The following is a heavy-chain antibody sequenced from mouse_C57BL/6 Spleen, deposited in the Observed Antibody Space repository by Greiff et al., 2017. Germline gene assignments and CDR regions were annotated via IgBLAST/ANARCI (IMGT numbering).Heavy chain of an antibody. CDR2: ISSGGDYN. CDR3: TREHWDLYFGV. D-gene: IGHD4-1*01. Sequence: EVKLMESGAGLVKPGGSLKLSCAASGFTFSSYAMSWVRQTPEKRLEWVAYISSGGDYNYYAETVKGRFTISRDNARNTLYLQMSSLKSEDTAMYYSTREHWDLYFGVWGTGTTVTVAS. CDR1: GFTFSSYA. J-gene: IGHJ1*03. V-gene: IGHV5-9-1*02.